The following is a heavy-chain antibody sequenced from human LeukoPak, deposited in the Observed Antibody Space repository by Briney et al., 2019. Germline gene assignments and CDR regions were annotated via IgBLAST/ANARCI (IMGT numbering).Heavy chain of an antibody. D-gene: IGHD2-2*02. Sequence: ASVKVSCKASGYTFTTYGISWVRQAPGQGLEWMGWISAYNGNTDYAQKLQGRVTMATDTSTNTAYMELRSLRSDDTAMYYCARGIHEHLGYGSSTSWYNFDYWGRGTLVTVSS. J-gene: IGHJ4*02. V-gene: IGHV1-18*01. CDR1: GYTFTTYG. CDR3: ARGIHEHLGYGSSTSWYNFDY. CDR2: ISAYNGNT.